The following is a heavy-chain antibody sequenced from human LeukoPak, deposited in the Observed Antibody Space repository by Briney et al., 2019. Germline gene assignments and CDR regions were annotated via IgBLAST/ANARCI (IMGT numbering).Heavy chain of an antibody. Sequence: KASETLSLTCTVSGGSISSGSYYWSWIRQPAGKRLEWIGRIYPTGGANYNPSLKSRVTISIDTSKNQFSLKLSSVTAADTAVYYCARENCSSTICYPNWFDPWGQGTLVTVSS. CDR2: IYPTGGA. J-gene: IGHJ5*02. CDR1: GGSISSGSYY. CDR3: ARENCSSTICYPNWFDP. D-gene: IGHD2-2*01. V-gene: IGHV4-61*02.